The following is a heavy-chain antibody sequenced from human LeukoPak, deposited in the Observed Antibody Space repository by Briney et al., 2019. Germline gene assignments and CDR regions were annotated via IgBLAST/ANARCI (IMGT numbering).Heavy chain of an antibody. CDR1: GGSISSGGYY. J-gene: IGHJ6*03. CDR2: SYYSGST. V-gene: IGHV4-31*11. D-gene: IGHD2-21*02. CDR3: ARDRVVVVTGYYYYYMDV. Sequence: SETLSLTCAVSGGSISSGGYYWGWLRQHPGKGREWIGYSYYSGSTYYNASLKSRVTISVDTSKHQFSLKLSSVTAADTAVYYCARDRVVVVTGYYYYYMDVWGKGTTVTVSS.